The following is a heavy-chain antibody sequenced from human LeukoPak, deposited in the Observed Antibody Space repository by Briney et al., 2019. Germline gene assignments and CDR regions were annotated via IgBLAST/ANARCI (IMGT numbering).Heavy chain of an antibody. V-gene: IGHV4-30-4*01. J-gene: IGHJ4*02. D-gene: IGHD3-22*01. CDR2: IYYSGST. CDR1: GGSISSGNHY. Sequence: PSETLSLTCTVSGGSISSGNHYWSWIRQPPGKGLEWIGYIYYSGSTYYNPSLKSRLTISRDTSKNQFSLKLTSVTAADTAVYYCAGEVIVWGQGTLVTVSS. CDR3: AGEVIV.